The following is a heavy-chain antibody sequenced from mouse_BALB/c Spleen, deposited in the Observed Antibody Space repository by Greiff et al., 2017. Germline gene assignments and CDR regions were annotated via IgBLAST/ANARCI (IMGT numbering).Heavy chain of an antibody. J-gene: IGHJ3*01. CDR3: AREARSYGNSWFAY. CDR2: ISSGGSYT. V-gene: IGHV5-6-4*01. Sequence: EVQGVESGGGLVKPGGSLKLSCAASGFTFSSYTMSWVRQTPEKRLEWVATISSGGSYTYYPDSVKGRFTISRDNAKNNLYLQMSSLKSEDTAMYYCAREARSYGNSWFAYWGQGTLVTVSA. D-gene: IGHD2-1*01. CDR1: GFTFSSYT.